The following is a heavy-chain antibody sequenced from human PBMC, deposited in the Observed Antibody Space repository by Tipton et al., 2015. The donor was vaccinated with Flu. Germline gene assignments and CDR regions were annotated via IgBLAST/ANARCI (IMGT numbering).Heavy chain of an antibody. J-gene: IGHJ3*02. CDR2: IIPIFGTA. D-gene: IGHD6-13*01. Sequence: QVQLVQSGAEVKKPGSSVKVSCKASGGTFSSYAISWVRQAPGQGLEWMGGIIPIFGTANYAQKFQGRVTITADESTSTAYMELSSLRSEDTAVYYCARERAPELVLDDAFDIWGQGTMVTVSS. CDR1: GGTFSSYA. V-gene: IGHV1-69*01. CDR3: ARERAPELVLDDAFDI.